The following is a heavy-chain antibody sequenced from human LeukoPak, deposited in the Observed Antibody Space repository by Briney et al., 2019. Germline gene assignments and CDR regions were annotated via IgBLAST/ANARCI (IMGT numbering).Heavy chain of an antibody. CDR3: ARLSHGSSWALHMVFGYYYGMGG. V-gene: IGHV4-59*01. CDR1: GASISSYY. Sequence: PSATLSLTCTVSGASISSYYWGWIRQPPGKGLEWIGYISYSLSTNYTPSLKSRVTISVDTSKYQCSRKLSSVTAADTAVYYCARLSHGSSWALHMVFGYYYGMGGGGQGTMVTVSS. D-gene: IGHD6-13*01. CDR2: ISYSLST. J-gene: IGHJ6*02.